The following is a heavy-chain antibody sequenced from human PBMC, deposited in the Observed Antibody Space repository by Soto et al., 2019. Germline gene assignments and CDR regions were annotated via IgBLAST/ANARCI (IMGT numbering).Heavy chain of an antibody. CDR1: GGSISSYY. D-gene: IGHD2-15*01. V-gene: IGHV4-59*01. CDR3: ARNSGYCSGGSCSRGFDP. J-gene: IGHJ5*02. CDR2: IYYSGST. Sequence: QVQLQESGPGLVKPSETLSLTCTVSGGSISSYYWSWIRQPPGKGLEWIGYIYYSGSTNYNPSLKSRVTISVDTSKNQFSLKLSSVTAAHTAVYYCARNSGYCSGGSCSRGFDPWGQGTLVTVSS.